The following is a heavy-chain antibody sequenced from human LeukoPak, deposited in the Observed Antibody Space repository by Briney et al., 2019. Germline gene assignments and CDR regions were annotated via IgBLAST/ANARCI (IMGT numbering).Heavy chain of an antibody. Sequence: SETLSLTCTVSGGSLSSYYWSWIRQPPGKGLEWIGYIYYSGSTNYNPSLKSRVTISVDTSKNQFSLKLSSVTAADTAVYYCARVGYYDSSGYYSPYYYYYMDVWGKGTTVTVSS. CDR2: IYYSGST. J-gene: IGHJ6*03. CDR1: GGSLSSYY. D-gene: IGHD3-22*01. CDR3: ARVGYYDSSGYYSPYYYYYMDV. V-gene: IGHV4-59*01.